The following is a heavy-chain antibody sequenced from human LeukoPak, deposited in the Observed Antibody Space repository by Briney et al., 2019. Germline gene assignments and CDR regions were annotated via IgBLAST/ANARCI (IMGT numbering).Heavy chain of an antibody. V-gene: IGHV3-30*02. J-gene: IGHJ4*02. CDR2: IRYDGSNK. Sequence: PGGSLRLSCAASGFTFSSYGMHWVRQAPGKGLEWLAFIRYDGSNKYYADSVKGRFTISRDNSKNTLYLQMDSLRAEDTAVYYCAKVVVEVPAAIGPFDYWGQGTLVTVSS. CDR1: GFTFSSYG. D-gene: IGHD2-2*02. CDR3: AKVVVEVPAAIGPFDY.